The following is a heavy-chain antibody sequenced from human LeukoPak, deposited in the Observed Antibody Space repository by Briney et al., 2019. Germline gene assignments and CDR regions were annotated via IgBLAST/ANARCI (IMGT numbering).Heavy chain of an antibody. V-gene: IGHV3-74*01. CDR2: IKSDGST. J-gene: IGHJ1*01. Sequence: GGSLRLTCAASGFTFSTYWMHWVRQAPGKGLVWVSRIKSDGSTNYADSVKGRFTISRDNANNTLSLQMNSLRPEDTGVYYCARAPSEIGGYYPEYFRHWGQGTLVTVSS. CDR3: ARAPSEIGGYYPEYFRH. D-gene: IGHD3-22*01. CDR1: GFTFSTYW.